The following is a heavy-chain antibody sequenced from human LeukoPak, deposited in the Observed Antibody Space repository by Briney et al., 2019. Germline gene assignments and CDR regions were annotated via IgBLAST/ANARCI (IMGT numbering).Heavy chain of an antibody. D-gene: IGHD5-18*01. V-gene: IGHV3-23*01. CDR1: EFTFSSYA. CDR3: TRLIQLWSNDAFDI. CDR2: ISGSGGRT. J-gene: IGHJ3*02. Sequence: GGSLRLSCAASEFTFSSYAMSWVRQAPGKGLEWVSAISGSGGRTYYAESVKGRFTISRDNNENTAYLQMNSLKTEDSAVYYCTRLIQLWSNDAFDIWGQGTMVTVSS.